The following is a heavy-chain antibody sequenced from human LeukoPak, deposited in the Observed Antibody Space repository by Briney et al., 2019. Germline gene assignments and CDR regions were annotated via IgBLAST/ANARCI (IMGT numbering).Heavy chain of an antibody. Sequence: GASVKVSCKASGYTFTSFGINWVRQAPGQGLEWMGWISGYNGYTYYAQKLQGRVTMTTDTSMSTAYMGLRSLRSGDTAVYYCARGAVNRYNWNDDNFYYYYMDVWGKGTTVTISS. D-gene: IGHD1-1*01. CDR1: GYTFTSFG. CDR2: ISGYNGYT. V-gene: IGHV1-18*01. J-gene: IGHJ6*03. CDR3: ARGAVNRYNWNDDNFYYYYMDV.